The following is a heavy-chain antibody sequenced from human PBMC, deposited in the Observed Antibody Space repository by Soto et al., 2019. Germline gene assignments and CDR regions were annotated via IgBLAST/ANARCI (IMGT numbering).Heavy chain of an antibody. CDR2: INHSGST. CDR1: GGSFSGYY. V-gene: IGHV4-34*01. D-gene: IGHD5-12*01. J-gene: IGHJ6*04. Sequence: PSETLSLTCAVYGGSFSGYYWSWIRQPPGKGLEWIGEINHSGSTNYNPSLKSRVTISVDTSKNQFSLKLSSVTAADTAVYYCARGCRSGYSGYDSRYGMDVRGKGTTVTVSS. CDR3: ARGCRSGYSGYDSRYGMDV.